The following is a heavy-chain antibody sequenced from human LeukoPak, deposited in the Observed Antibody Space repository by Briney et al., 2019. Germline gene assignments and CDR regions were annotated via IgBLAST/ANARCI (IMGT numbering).Heavy chain of an antibody. CDR1: GGSFSGYY. CDR3: ARGYYDFDY. J-gene: IGHJ4*02. CDR2: INHSGGT. Sequence: SETLSLTCAVYGGSFSGYYWSWIRQPPGKGLEWIGEINHSGGTNYNPSLKSRVTISVDTSKNQFSLKLSSVAAADTAVYYCARGYYDFDYWGQGTLVTVSS. D-gene: IGHD1-26*01. V-gene: IGHV4-34*01.